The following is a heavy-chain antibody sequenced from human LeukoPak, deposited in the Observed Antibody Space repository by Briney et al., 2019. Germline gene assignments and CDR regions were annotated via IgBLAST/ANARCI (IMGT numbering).Heavy chain of an antibody. CDR2: IIPIFGTA. D-gene: IGHD1-1*01. J-gene: IGHJ4*02. Sequence: ASVKVSCKASGGTFSNYAISRVRQAPGQGLEWMGGIIPIFGTANYAQKFQGRVTITADESTNTAYMELSSLRSEDTAVYYCARDRGGTGDFDYWGQGTLVTVSS. V-gene: IGHV1-69*01. CDR3: ARDRGGTGDFDY. CDR1: GGTFSNYA.